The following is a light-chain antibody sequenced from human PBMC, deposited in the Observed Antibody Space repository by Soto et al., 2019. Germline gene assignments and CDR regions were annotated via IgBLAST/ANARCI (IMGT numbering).Light chain of an antibody. V-gene: IGKV3-15*01. J-gene: IGKJ1*01. Sequence: EIVITQSPATLSVSPGERATLSCRASQSVSSNLAWYQQKPGQAPRLLIYGASTRATGIPARFSGSGSGTEFTLTISSLQSEDFAVYYCQQDNNWRRTFGQGTKVDIK. CDR1: QSVSSN. CDR3: QQDNNWRRT. CDR2: GAS.